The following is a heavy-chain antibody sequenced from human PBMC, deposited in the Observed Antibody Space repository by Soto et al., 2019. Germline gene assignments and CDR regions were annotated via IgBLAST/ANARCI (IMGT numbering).Heavy chain of an antibody. J-gene: IGHJ4*02. CDR3: AKDETTGGDY. CDR2: ISYDGSNK. V-gene: IGHV3-30*18. Sequence: QVQLVESGGGVVQPGRSLRLSCAASGFTFSSYGMHWVRQAPGKGLEWVAVISYDGSNKYYADSVKGRFTISRDNSKNTLYLQMNSRRAEDKAVYYCAKDETTGGDYWGQGTLVTVSS. D-gene: IGHD4-17*01. CDR1: GFTFSSYG.